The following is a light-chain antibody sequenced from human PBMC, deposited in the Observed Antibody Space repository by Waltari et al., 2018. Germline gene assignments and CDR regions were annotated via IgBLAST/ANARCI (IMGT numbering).Light chain of an antibody. CDR1: SSDVGSSNL. CDR3: CSYAGSSTVV. Sequence: QSALTQPASVSGSPGQSTTNSCPGTSSDVGSSNLFSWYQHHPGKAPKLMMYEGSKRPSGVSNRFSGSKSGNTASLTISGLQAEDEADYYCCSYAGSSTVVFGGGTKLTVL. J-gene: IGLJ2*01. CDR2: EGS. V-gene: IGLV2-23*01.